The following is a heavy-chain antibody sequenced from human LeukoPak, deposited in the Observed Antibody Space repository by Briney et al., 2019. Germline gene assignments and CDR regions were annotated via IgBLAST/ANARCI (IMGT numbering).Heavy chain of an antibody. V-gene: IGHV4-59*08. CDR3: ARQVGLWFGESSFHFDP. CDR2: IYYSGST. J-gene: IGHJ5*02. CDR1: GGSISSYY. D-gene: IGHD3-10*01. Sequence: SETLSLTCTVSGGSISSYYWSWIRQPPGKGLEWIGYIYYSGSTNYNPSLKSRVTISVDTSKNQFSLKLSSVTAADTAVYYCARQVGLWFGESSFHFDPWGQGTLVTVSS.